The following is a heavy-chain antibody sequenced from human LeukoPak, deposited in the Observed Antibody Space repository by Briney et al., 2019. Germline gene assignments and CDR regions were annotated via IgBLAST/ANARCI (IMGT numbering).Heavy chain of an antibody. CDR3: ARGHGTSWFPFVS. CDR1: GFSFSSYQ. Sequence: PGGSLRLSCTVSGFSFSSYQMNWVRQAPGKGLEWVSHISDDDTTIYYADSVKGRFTISRDDAKSSLYLEMKSLRAEDTAIYYCARGHGTSWFPFVSWGQGTLVTVSS. CDR2: ISDDDTTI. J-gene: IGHJ4*02. V-gene: IGHV3-48*03. D-gene: IGHD6-13*01.